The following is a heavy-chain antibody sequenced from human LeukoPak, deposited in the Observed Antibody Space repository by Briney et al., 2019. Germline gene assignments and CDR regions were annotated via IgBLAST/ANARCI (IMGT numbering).Heavy chain of an antibody. D-gene: IGHD4-23*01. J-gene: IGHJ4*02. CDR3: ARDPVVTLYYFDY. V-gene: IGHV3-30*19. CDR2: ISYDGSNK. CDR1: GFTFSSYG. Sequence: GRSLRLSCAASGFTFSSYGMHWVRQAPGKGLEWVAVISYDGSNKYYADSVKGRFTISRDNSKNTLYLQMNSLRAEDTAVYYCARDPVVTLYYFDYWGQGTLVTVSS.